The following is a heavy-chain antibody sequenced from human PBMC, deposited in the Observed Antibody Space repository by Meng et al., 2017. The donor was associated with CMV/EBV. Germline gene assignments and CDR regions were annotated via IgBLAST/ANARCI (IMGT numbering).Heavy chain of an antibody. J-gene: IGHJ3*02. V-gene: IGHV3-21*01. Sequence: AGFTFSSYSMNWVRQAPGKGLEWVSSISSSSSYIYYADSVKGRFTISRDNAKNSLYLQMNSLRAEDTAVYYCARDCRAAAGYAFDIWGQGTMVTVSS. CDR1: GFTFSSYS. CDR2: ISSSSSYI. CDR3: ARDCRAAAGYAFDI. D-gene: IGHD6-13*01.